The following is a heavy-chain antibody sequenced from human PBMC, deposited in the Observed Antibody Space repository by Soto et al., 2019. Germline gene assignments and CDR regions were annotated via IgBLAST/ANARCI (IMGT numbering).Heavy chain of an antibody. CDR2: VSGSATST. V-gene: IGHV3-23*01. J-gene: IGHJ4*02. D-gene: IGHD5-18*01. CDR1: GFTFKNYA. CDR3: VRETPTALECISHSFLDD. Sequence: EVQLLEFGGGFEQPGVSLRLSCEASGFTFKNYAMSCVRQAPGKGLEWVSAVSGSATSTYYADSGRGPFTISRDNSKNTLDPQMSSLTAEDTGIYYCVRETPTALECISHSFLDDWGQGTLVTVSS.